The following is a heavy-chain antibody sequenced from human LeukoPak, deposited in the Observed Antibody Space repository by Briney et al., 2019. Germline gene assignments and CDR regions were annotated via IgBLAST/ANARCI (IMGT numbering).Heavy chain of an antibody. D-gene: IGHD3-16*01. CDR1: GYSYSSYW. J-gene: IGHJ2*01. Sequence: PGESLKISCTGSGYSYSSYWLGWVRQMPGEGLEWMGVIYLGDSDTRYSPSFRGQVTISADKSIRTAYLQWRSLKASDSAMYYCARLGGDTFGSYWYFDLWGRGTLVTVFS. CDR2: IYLGDSDT. CDR3: ARLGGDTFGSYWYFDL. V-gene: IGHV5-51*01.